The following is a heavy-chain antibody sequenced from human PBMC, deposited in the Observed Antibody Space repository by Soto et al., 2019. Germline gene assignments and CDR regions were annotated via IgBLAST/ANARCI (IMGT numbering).Heavy chain of an antibody. Sequence: QVQLVQSGAEVKKPGASVKVSCKASGYTFTNYYIHWVRQAPGQGLEWMGIINPYGGSTNSAQKFQGRITLTRDTSTSTVYMDLSSLRSEDTAVYYCARGRYSGDYLGQGTMVTVSS. CDR1: GYTFTNYY. V-gene: IGHV1-46*01. J-gene: IGHJ4*02. D-gene: IGHD3-10*01. CDR3: ARGRYSGDY. CDR2: INPYGGST.